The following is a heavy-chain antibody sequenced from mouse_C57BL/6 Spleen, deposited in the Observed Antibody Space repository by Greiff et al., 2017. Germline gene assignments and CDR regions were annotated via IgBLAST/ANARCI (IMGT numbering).Heavy chain of an antibody. Sequence: VQLQQSGPGLVKPSQSLSLTCSVTGYSITSGYYWNWIRQFPGNKLEWMGYISYDGSNNYNPSLKNRISITRDTSKNQFFLKLNSVTTEDTATYYCARVDYVRYYAMDYWGQGTSVTVSS. CDR2: ISYDGSN. CDR1: GYSITSGYY. J-gene: IGHJ4*01. D-gene: IGHD1-1*01. CDR3: ARVDYVRYYAMDY. V-gene: IGHV3-6*01.